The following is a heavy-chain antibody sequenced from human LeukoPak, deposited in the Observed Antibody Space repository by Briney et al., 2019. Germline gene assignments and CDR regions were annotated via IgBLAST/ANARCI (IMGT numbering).Heavy chain of an antibody. V-gene: IGHV3-74*01. CDR3: ASSPPAGAFDI. Sequence: GGSLRLSCAASGFTFSSYWMHWVRHAPGKGLVWVSRINSDGSSTSYADSVKGRFTISRDNAKNTLYLQMNSLRAEDTAVYYCASSPPAGAFDIWGQGTMVTASS. CDR1: GFTFSSYW. J-gene: IGHJ3*02. CDR2: INSDGSST.